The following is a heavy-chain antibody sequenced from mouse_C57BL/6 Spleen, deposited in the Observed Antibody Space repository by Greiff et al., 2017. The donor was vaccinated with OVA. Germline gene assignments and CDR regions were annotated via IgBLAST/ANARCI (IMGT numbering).Heavy chain of an antibody. CDR3: ARSNYSNYYYAMDC. CDR1: GYTFTSYW. V-gene: IGHV1-55*01. J-gene: IGHJ4*01. Sequence: QVQLQQPGAELVKPGASVKMSCKASGYTFTSYWITWVKQRPGQGLEWIGDIYPGSGSTNYNEKFKSEATLTVDTSSSTAYMQLSSLTSEYSAVYYCARSNYSNYYYAMDCWGQGASVTVSS. D-gene: IGHD2-5*01. CDR2: IYPGSGST.